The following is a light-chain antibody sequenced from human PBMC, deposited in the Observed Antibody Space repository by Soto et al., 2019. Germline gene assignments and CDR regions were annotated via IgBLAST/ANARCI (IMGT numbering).Light chain of an antibody. J-gene: IGKJ2*01. CDR2: DAS. Sequence: EIVLTQSPATLSLSPGERATLSCRASQSVSSYLAWYQQKPGQAPRLLIYDASNMATGIPARFSGSGSGTDFTLTISSLEPEDFAVYYCQQRSNWHTLGQGTKLEIK. CDR1: QSVSSY. CDR3: QQRSNWHT. V-gene: IGKV3-11*01.